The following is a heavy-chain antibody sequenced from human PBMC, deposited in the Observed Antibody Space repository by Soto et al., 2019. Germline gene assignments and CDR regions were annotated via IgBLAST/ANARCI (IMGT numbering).Heavy chain of an antibody. Sequence: RPAPKTGLEWMGGIIPIFDTANYAQKFQGRVTITADESTSTAYMELSSLRSEDTAVYYCARHDCISTSCYYYYYYSMDVWGQGTTVTVSS. D-gene: IGHD2-2*01. CDR3: ARHDCISTSCYYYYYYSMDV. V-gene: IGHV1-69*01. J-gene: IGHJ6*02. CDR2: IIPIFDTA.